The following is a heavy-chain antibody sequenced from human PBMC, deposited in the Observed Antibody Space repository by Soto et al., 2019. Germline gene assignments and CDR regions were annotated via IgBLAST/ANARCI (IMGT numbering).Heavy chain of an antibody. Sequence: PGGSLSLSCAASGFTFNNYGMHWVRQAPGRGLEWVVVISYDGRNTYYADSVKGRFTISRDNSKNTLYLQMNSLRAEDTAVYYCARDTGNQLPLNWFDPWGQGTLVTVSS. CDR2: ISYDGRNT. V-gene: IGHV3-30*03. J-gene: IGHJ5*02. CDR1: GFTFNNYG. D-gene: IGHD2-2*01. CDR3: ARDTGNQLPLNWFDP.